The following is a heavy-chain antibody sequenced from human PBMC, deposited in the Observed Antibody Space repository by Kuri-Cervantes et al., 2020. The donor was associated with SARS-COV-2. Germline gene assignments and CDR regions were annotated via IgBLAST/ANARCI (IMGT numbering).Heavy chain of an antibody. Sequence: GESLKISCVASGFTLSRYSMNWVRQAPGKGLEWVSYISSSSNTIYYADSVKGRSTISRDNAKNSLYLQMNSLRAEDTAVYYCARGFSGYSYGDAFDIWGQGTMVTVSS. V-gene: IGHV3-48*01. CDR1: GFTLSRYS. D-gene: IGHD5-18*01. CDR3: ARGFSGYSYGDAFDI. J-gene: IGHJ3*02. CDR2: ISSSSNTI.